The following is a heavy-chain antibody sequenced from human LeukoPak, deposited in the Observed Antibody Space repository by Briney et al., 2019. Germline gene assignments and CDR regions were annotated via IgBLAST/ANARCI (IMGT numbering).Heavy chain of an antibody. CDR2: TYYRSKWYN. Sequence: SQTLSLTCAISGDSVSSNSVAWNRIRQSPSRGLEWLGRTYYRSKWYNDYAVSVKGRITINPDTSKNQFSLQLNSVTPEDTAVYYCARDHCSGGSCHWRFDYWGQGTLVTVSS. V-gene: IGHV6-1*01. CDR3: ARDHCSGGSCHWRFDY. J-gene: IGHJ4*02. CDR1: GDSVSSNSVA. D-gene: IGHD2-15*01.